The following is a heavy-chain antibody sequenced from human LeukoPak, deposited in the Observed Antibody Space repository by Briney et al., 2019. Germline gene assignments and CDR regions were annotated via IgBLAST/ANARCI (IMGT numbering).Heavy chain of an antibody. Sequence: GGSLRLSCAASGFIFSNYAMTWVRQAPGKGLEWVSTISGSGGSTYYADSVKGRFTISRDNSKNTLYLQMNSLRAEDTAVYYCSIAAAGTGLDYWGQGTLVTVSS. CDR2: ISGSGGST. CDR3: SIAAAGTGLDY. J-gene: IGHJ4*02. V-gene: IGHV3-23*01. D-gene: IGHD6-13*01. CDR1: GFIFSNYA.